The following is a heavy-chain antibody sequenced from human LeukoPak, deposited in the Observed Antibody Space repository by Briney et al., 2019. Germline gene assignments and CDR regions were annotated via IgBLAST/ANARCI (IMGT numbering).Heavy chain of an antibody. J-gene: IGHJ4*02. CDR1: GITVGNNY. D-gene: IGHD1-14*01. CDR2: IYSGGGT. Sequence: GGSLRLSCAASGITVGNNYFSWVRQAPGRGLEWVALIYSGGGTVYADSVKGRFTISRDSSKNTLFLQMNSLKPEDTAMYHCTRNRPETPLGYWGQGTLVTVPS. CDR3: TRNRPETPLGY. V-gene: IGHV3-53*01.